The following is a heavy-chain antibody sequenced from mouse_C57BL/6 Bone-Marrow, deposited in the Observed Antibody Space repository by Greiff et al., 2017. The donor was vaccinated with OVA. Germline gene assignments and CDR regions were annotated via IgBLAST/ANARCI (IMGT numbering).Heavy chain of an antibody. CDR1: GFTFSDYG. V-gene: IGHV5-17*01. CDR3: ASPLYYYGSEGFAY. Sequence: EVKLMESGGGLVKPGGSLKLSCAASGFTFSDYGMHWVRQAPETGLAWVAYISSGSSTIYYADTVKGRFTISRDNAKNTLCLQMTSLRSEDTAMYYCASPLYYYGSEGFAYWGQGTLVTVSA. J-gene: IGHJ3*01. CDR2: ISSGSSTI. D-gene: IGHD1-1*01.